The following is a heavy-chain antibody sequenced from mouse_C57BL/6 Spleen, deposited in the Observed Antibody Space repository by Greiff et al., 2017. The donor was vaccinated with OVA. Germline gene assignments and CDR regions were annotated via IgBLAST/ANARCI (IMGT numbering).Heavy chain of an antibody. Sequence: EVKLVESGGGLVKPGGSLKLSCAASGFTFSSYAMSWVRQTPEKRLEWVATISAGGSYTYYPDNVKGRFTISRDNAKNNLYLQMSHLKSEDTAMYYCARGRDYYGSSPYYFDYWGQGTTLTVSS. V-gene: IGHV5-4*03. D-gene: IGHD1-1*01. CDR1: GFTFSSYA. CDR3: ARGRDYYGSSPYYFDY. J-gene: IGHJ2*01. CDR2: ISAGGSYT.